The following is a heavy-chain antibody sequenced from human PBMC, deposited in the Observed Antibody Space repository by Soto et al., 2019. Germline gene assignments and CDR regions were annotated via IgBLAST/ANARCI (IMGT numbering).Heavy chain of an antibody. CDR1: GLSLSTSGVG. D-gene: IGHD2-2*02. CDR3: AHRRCSSTSCYNGYNWFDP. J-gene: IGHJ5*02. V-gene: IGHV2-5*02. CDR2: IYWDDDK. Sequence: SGPTLVNPTQTLTLTCTFSGLSLSTSGVGVGWIRQPPGKALEWLALIYWDDDKRYSPSLKSRLTITKDTSKNQVVLTMTNMDPVDTATYYCAHRRCSSTSCYNGYNWFDPWGQGTLVTVSS.